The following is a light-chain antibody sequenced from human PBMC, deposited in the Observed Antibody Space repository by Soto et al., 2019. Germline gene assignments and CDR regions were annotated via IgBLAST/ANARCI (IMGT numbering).Light chain of an antibody. CDR3: QQYNNWAWT. CDR2: SAS. Sequence: EIVMTQSPATLSVSPGGRATLSCRASQSISDTLAWYQQKPGQAPRLLIYSASRRATGFPGRFSGSGSGQAFNLTISRLQYEDIAVYYCQQYNNWAWTFGQGTKLDIK. CDR1: QSISDT. V-gene: IGKV3-15*01. J-gene: IGKJ1*01.